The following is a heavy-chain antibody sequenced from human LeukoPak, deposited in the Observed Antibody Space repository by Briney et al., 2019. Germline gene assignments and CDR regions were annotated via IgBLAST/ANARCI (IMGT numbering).Heavy chain of an antibody. J-gene: IGHJ4*02. V-gene: IGHV1-2*02. CDR3: ARDLRTVIVGHYFDY. Sequence: AAVKVSCKTSGYTFTGHFMHWMRQAPGQGLEWMGWINPNSGDTHYAQNLQGRVTMTRDTSISTAYMELSRLTSDDTAVYYCARDLRTVIVGHYFDYWGQGTLVTVS. CDR2: INPNSGDT. CDR1: GYTFTGHF. D-gene: IGHD3-22*01.